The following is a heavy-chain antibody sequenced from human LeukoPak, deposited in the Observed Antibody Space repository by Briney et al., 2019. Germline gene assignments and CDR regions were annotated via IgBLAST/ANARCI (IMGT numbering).Heavy chain of an antibody. CDR3: ARTGTMVRGVIR. CDR2: IYYSGST. V-gene: IGHV4-39*01. D-gene: IGHD3-10*01. J-gene: IGHJ4*02. CDR1: GGSISSSSYY. Sequence: SETPSLTCTVSGGSISSSSYYWGWIRQPPGKGLEWIGSIYYSGSTYYNPSLKSRVTISVDTSKNQFSLKLSSVTAADTAVYYCARTGTMVRGVIRWGQGTLVTVSS.